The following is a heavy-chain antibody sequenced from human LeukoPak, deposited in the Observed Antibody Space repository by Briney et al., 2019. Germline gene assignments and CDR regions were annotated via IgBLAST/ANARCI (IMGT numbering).Heavy chain of an antibody. Sequence: SETLSLTCTVSGGSISSGGYYWSWIRQHPGKGPEWIGYIYYSGTTYYNPSLKSRVTISVDMSKNQFSLQLSSVTAADTAVYYCARVKDYGDYWFDPWGQGTLVTVSS. CDR1: GGSISSGGYY. CDR3: ARVKDYGDYWFDP. J-gene: IGHJ5*02. D-gene: IGHD4-17*01. V-gene: IGHV4-31*03. CDR2: IYYSGTT.